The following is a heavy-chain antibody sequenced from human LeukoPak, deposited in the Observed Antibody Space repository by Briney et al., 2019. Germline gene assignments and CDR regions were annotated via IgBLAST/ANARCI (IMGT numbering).Heavy chain of an antibody. D-gene: IGHD2-21*02. CDR3: ARGTVTDLLEY. V-gene: IGHV3-53*01. CDR2: IYSGGST. CDR1: GFTVSSNY. J-gene: IGHJ4*02. Sequence: PGGSLRLSCAASGFTVSSNYMSWVRQAPGKGLEWVSVIYSGGSTYHADSVKGRFTISRDNSKNTLYLQMNSLRAEDTAVYYCARGTVTDLLEYWGQGTLVTVSS.